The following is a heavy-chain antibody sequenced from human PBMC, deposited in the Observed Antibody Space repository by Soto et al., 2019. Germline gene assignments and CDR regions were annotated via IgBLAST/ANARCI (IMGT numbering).Heavy chain of an antibody. Sequence: EVQLLESGGGLVQPGGSLRLSCAASGFTFSSYAMSWVRQAPGKGLEWVSAISGSGGSTYYADSVKGRFTISRDNSKNTLYLQMNGLGAEDTAVYYWAKTPAFGVDPTALDYWGQGTLVTVSS. CDR2: ISGSGGST. V-gene: IGHV3-23*01. CDR1: GFTFSSYA. J-gene: IGHJ4*02. CDR3: AKTPAFGVDPTALDY. D-gene: IGHD3-3*01.